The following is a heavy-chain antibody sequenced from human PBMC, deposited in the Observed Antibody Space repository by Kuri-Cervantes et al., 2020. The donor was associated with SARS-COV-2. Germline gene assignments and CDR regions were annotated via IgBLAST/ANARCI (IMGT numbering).Heavy chain of an antibody. CDR1: GGTFSGYA. V-gene: IGHV1-69*06. CDR3: ARPYCSTSTCYDGTFDS. CDR2: IIPLFGTT. D-gene: IGHD2-2*01. J-gene: IGHJ4*02. Sequence: SVKVSCKASGGTFSGYAVTWVRQAPGQGLEWMGRIIPLFGTTIYAQKFQGRVTLTADKSTNTAYMELSSLRSEDTAVYYCARPYCSTSTCYDGTFDSWGQGTLGTVSS.